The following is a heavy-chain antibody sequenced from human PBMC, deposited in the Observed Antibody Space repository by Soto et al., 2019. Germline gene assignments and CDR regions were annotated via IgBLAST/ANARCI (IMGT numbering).Heavy chain of an antibody. V-gene: IGHV3-33*01. J-gene: IGHJ4*02. CDR2: IWYDGSNK. D-gene: IGHD3-3*01. Sequence: QVQLVESGGGVVQPGRSLRLSCAASGFTFSSYGMHWVRQAPGKGLEWVAVIWYDGSNKYYADSVKGRFTISRDNSKNTLYLQMNSLRAEDTAVYYCARERSGYQGLDYWVQGTLVTVSS. CDR3: ARERSGYQGLDY. CDR1: GFTFSSYG.